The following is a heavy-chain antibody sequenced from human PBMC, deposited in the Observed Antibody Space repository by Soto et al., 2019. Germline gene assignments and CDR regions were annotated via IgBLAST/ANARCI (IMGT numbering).Heavy chain of an antibody. D-gene: IGHD3-10*01. Sequence: QVQLVQTGAEVKKPGSSVKVSSKVSGGTFSIYAISWVRQAPGQGLEWMGDIIPIFQTTNYAQKFQGRVTVTADESTTTAYMELRSLRSEDTAVYYCAIPGRGSVFDYWGQGTLVTASS. V-gene: IGHV1-69*12. CDR1: GGTFSIYA. CDR2: IIPIFQTT. CDR3: AIPGRGSVFDY. J-gene: IGHJ4*02.